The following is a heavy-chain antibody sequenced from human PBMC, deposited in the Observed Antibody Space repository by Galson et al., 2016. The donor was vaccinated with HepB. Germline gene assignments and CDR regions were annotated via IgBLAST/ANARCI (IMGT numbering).Heavy chain of an antibody. V-gene: IGHV3-7*01. CDR2: IKQDGSEK. J-gene: IGHJ6*02. Sequence: SLRLSCAASGISFSRNWMTWVRQAPGKGLEWVANIKQDGSEKYYADSVKGRFTISSDNTENSLYLQMNRLRAEDTAVYYCARGYSWVDVWGQGTTVTVSS. CDR1: GISFSRNW. D-gene: IGHD2-15*01. CDR3: ARGYSWVDV.